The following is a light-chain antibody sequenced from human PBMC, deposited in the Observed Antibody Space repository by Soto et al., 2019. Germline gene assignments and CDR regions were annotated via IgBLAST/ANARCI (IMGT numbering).Light chain of an antibody. Sequence: IRMAHSPASVSASVIDRVAIICRASQSVSTRLAWYQQKPGKAPKLLIYDASSLESGVPSRFSGSGSGTEFTLTISSLQPDDFATYYCQQYNSYSTFGQGTKVDI. CDR3: QQYNSYST. J-gene: IGKJ1*01. CDR1: QSVSTR. CDR2: DAS. V-gene: IGKV1-5*02.